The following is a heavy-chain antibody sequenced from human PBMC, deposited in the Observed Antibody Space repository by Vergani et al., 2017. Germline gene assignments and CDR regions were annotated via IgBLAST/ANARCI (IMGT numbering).Heavy chain of an antibody. Sequence: EVQLVESGGGLVKPGGSLRLSCAASGFTFSSYSMNWVRQAPGKGLEWVSSISSSSSYIYYADSVKGRFTISSDNAKNSLYLQMNRLRAEDTAVYYCARGEYYYDSSGYYHFDYWGQGTLVTVSS. CDR2: ISSSSSYI. CDR3: ARGEYYYDSSGYYHFDY. D-gene: IGHD3-22*01. V-gene: IGHV3-21*01. CDR1: GFTFSSYS. J-gene: IGHJ4*02.